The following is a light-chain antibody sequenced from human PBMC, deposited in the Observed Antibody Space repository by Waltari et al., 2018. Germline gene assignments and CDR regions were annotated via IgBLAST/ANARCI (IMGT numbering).Light chain of an antibody. Sequence: QSGLTQPPSASGTPGQRVTISCSGSSSNIENYSVNWYQQLPGTAAKPLIYSNNQRPSGVPDRFSGSKSGTSASLAISGLQSDDEGDYYCAAWDDSLGGPLFGGGTELTVL. CDR2: SNN. V-gene: IGLV1-44*01. CDR3: AAWDDSLGGPL. CDR1: SSNIENYS. J-gene: IGLJ2*01.